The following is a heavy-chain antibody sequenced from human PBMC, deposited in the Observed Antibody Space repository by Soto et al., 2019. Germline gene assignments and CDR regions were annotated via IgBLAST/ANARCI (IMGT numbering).Heavy chain of an antibody. CDR2: ISWNSGSI. Sequence: LRLSCAASGFTFYDYAMHWVRQAPGKGLEWVSGISWNSGSIGYADSVKGRFTISRDNAKNSLYLQMNSLRAEDTALYYCAKGPTWNYGTASWFDPWGQGTLVTVSS. J-gene: IGHJ5*02. V-gene: IGHV3-9*01. CDR3: AKGPTWNYGTASWFDP. D-gene: IGHD1-7*01. CDR1: GFTFYDYA.